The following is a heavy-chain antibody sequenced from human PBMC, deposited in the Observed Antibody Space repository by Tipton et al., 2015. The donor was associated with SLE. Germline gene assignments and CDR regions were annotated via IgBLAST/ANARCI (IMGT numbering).Heavy chain of an antibody. Sequence: TLSLTCAVYGGSFSGYYWSWIRQPPGKGLEWIGEINHRGSTNYNPSFKSQFTISVDTSKNQFSLKLSSLTAADTAVYYCARWSDNSGLDYWGQGTMVTVSS. J-gene: IGHJ3*01. CDR1: GGSFSGYY. CDR2: INHRGST. V-gene: IGHV4-34*01. D-gene: IGHD3-22*01. CDR3: ARWSDNSGLDY.